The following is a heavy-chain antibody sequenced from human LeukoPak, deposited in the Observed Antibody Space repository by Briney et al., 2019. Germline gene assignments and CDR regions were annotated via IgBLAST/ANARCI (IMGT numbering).Heavy chain of an antibody. D-gene: IGHD4-17*01. V-gene: IGHV1-69*05. CDR3: ASCAFTVTKVGYYYYYYMDV. CDR1: GGTFSSYA. Sequence: SVKVSCKASGGTFSSYAISWVRQAPGQGLEWMGGIIPIFGTANYAQKFQGRVTITTDESTSTAYMELSSLRSEDTAVYYCASCAFTVTKVGYYYYYYMDVWGKGTTVTVSS. J-gene: IGHJ6*03. CDR2: IIPIFGTA.